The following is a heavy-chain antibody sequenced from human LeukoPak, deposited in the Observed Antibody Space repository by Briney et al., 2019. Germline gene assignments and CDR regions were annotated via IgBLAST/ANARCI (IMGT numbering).Heavy chain of an antibody. CDR3: ARELGPRPRPRNSYGFVGDY. CDR1: GYTFTSYY. V-gene: IGHV1-46*01. D-gene: IGHD5-18*01. Sequence: ASVKVSCKASGYTFTSYYMCWVRQAPGQGLEWMGIINPSGGSTSYAQKFQGRVTMTRDTSTSTVYMELSSLRSEDTAVYYCARELGPRPRPRNSYGFVGDYWGQGTLVTVSS. CDR2: INPSGGST. J-gene: IGHJ4*02.